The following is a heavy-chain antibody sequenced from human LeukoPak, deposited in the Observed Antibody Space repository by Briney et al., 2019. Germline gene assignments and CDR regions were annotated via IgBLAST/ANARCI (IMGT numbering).Heavy chain of an antibody. J-gene: IGHJ5*01. Sequence: GGSLRVSSAAPGFIFHDYAIHWVRQPPGKGLEWVSLISGDGGSTFYADSVKGRFTISRDNSKNSLYLQMSSLRIEDTALYYCARESESSGWYDFWGQGTLVTVSS. V-gene: IGHV3-43*02. CDR3: ARESESSGWYDF. D-gene: IGHD3-22*01. CDR1: GFIFHDYA. CDR2: ISGDGGST.